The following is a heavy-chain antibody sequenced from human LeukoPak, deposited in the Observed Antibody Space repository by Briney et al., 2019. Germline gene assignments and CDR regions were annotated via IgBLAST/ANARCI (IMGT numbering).Heavy chain of an antibody. D-gene: IGHD5-18*01. CDR1: GGSINNYY. J-gene: IGHJ4*02. CDR2: VYYTGST. V-gene: IGHV4-59*08. CDR3: ARSRGYSYGTTFLDY. Sequence: PSETLSLTCTVSGGSINNYYWSWIRQPPGKGLEWIGYVYYTGSTNYNPSLKSRVTISVDTSKNQFSLKLTSVTAADTAVYYCARSRGYSYGTTFLDYWGQGTLVTVSS.